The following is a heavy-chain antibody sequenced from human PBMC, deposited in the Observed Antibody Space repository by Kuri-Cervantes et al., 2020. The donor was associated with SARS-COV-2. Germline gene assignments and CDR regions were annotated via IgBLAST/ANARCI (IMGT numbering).Heavy chain of an antibody. CDR1: GGSVNSGSYY. V-gene: IGHV4-61*01. CDR3: ARTQSGTLFGVVATFDS. D-gene: IGHD3-3*01. CDR2: IFYSGRT. J-gene: IGHJ4*02. Sequence: GSLRLSCTVSGGSVNSGSYYWSWIWQPPGKGLEWIGDIFYSGRTNYNPSLKSRITMPVDTSKDQFSLKFTSVTAADTAVYYCARTQSGTLFGVVATFDSWGQGILVTVSS.